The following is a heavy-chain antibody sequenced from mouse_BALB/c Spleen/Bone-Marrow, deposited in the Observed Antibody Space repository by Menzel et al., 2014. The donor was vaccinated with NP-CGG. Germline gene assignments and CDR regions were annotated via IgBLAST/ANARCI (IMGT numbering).Heavy chain of an antibody. V-gene: IGHV1-26*01. D-gene: IGHD2-14*01. CDR3: AMGVRLYWYFDV. CDR1: GYTFTDYY. Sequence: VQLQQSGPELVKPGASVKMSCKASGYTFTDYYMKWVKQSYGKSLEWIGDINPINGDTFYNQKFKGKATLTVDKSSSTVYMQLDSLTSEDSAICYCAMGVRLYWYFDVWGAGTTVTVSS. J-gene: IGHJ1*01. CDR2: INPINGDT.